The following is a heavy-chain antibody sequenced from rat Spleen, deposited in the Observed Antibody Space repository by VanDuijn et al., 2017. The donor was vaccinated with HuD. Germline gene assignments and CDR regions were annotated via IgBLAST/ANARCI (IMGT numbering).Heavy chain of an antibody. CDR1: SYLITSNH. CDR3: ARRRYDGTYYLY. J-gene: IGHJ2*01. D-gene: IGHD1-12*02. CDR2: INSAGST. Sequence: EVQLQESGPGLVKPSQSLSLTCSVTSYLITSNHWGWIRKFPGNKLEWMGYINSAGSTNYNPSLKSRISITRDTSKNQFFLQVNSVTTEDTANYYCARRRYDGTYYLYWGQGVMVTVSS. V-gene: IGHV3-3*01.